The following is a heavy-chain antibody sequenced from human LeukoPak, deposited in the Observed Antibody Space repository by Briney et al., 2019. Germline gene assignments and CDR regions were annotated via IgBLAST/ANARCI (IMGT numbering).Heavy chain of an antibody. V-gene: IGHV4-38-2*02. D-gene: IGHD3-9*01. J-gene: IGHJ6*04. CDR2: IYHSGST. CDR1: GYSISSGYY. Sequence: PSETLSLTCAVSGYSISSGYYWGWIRQPPGKGLEWIGSIYHSGSTYYNPSLKSRVTISVDTSKNQFSLKLSSVTAADTAVYYCAREETYYDISTGPSGGMDVWGKGTTVTVSS. CDR3: AREETYYDISTGPSGGMDV.